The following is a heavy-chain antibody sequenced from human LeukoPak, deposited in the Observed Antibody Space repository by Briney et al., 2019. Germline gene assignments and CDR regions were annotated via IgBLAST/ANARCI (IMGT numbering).Heavy chain of an antibody. J-gene: IGHJ4*02. CDR1: GGTFSSYA. V-gene: IGHV1-69*05. CDR2: IIPIFGTA. D-gene: IGHD3-10*01. CDR3: ARGSTGNHSPPHFDY. Sequence: EASVKVSCKASGGTFSSYAISWVRRAPGQGLEWMGGIIPIFGTANYAQKFQGRVTITTDESTSTAYMELSSLRSEDTAVYYCARGSTGNHSPPHFDYWGQGTLVTVSS.